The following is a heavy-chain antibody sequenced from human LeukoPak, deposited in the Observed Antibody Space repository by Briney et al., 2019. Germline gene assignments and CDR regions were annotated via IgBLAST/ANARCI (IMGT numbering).Heavy chain of an antibody. D-gene: IGHD5-24*01. CDR3: ARDPIDGYYHLDC. CDR1: GYTFSGFH. J-gene: IGHJ4*02. CDR2: INVNSGGA. V-gene: IGHV1-2*02. Sequence: EASVKVSCKASGYTFSGFHVHWVRQAPGQGREWMGWINVNSGGASYAPKFQGRVTMTRDTSISTAYMELSGLTSDATAAYYCARDPIDGYYHLDCWGQGTLVTVSS.